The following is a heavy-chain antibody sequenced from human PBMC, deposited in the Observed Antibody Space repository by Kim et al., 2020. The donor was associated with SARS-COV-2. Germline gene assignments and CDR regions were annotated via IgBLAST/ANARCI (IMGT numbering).Heavy chain of an antibody. V-gene: IGHV3-30*04. CDR1: GFSFNNYA. D-gene: IGHD3-10*01. CDR2: ISYDGTTQ. CDR3: ARDQFVMIRGMRKTQYYRGMDV. J-gene: IGHJ6*02. Sequence: GGSLRLSCTASGFSFNNYAMHWVRQAPGQGLEWVAVISYDGTTQYYADSVEGRFTISRDSPTRTVYLRMNILGPDDTAVYYCARDQFVMIRGMRKTQYYRGMDVWGPGTTVTVSS.